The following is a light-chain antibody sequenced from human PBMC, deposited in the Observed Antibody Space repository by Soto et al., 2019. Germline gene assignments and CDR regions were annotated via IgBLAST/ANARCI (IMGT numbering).Light chain of an antibody. CDR2: EVS. CDR1: KDDVGTYDY. CDR3: SSYAGSNNHWV. Sequence: QSALTQPASVSGSPGQSITLPCTGTKDDVGTYDYVSWYQHHPGKAPKLIMYEVSKRPSGVPDRFSGSKSGNTASLTVSGLQAEDEADYHCSSYAGSNNHWVFGGGTKLTVL. V-gene: IGLV2-8*01. J-gene: IGLJ3*02.